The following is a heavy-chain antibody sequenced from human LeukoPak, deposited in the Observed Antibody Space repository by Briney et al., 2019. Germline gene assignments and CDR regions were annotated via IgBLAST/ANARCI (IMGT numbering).Heavy chain of an antibody. J-gene: IGHJ4*02. CDR1: GGSISNDY. V-gene: IGHV4-59*01. CDR3: ARRVAGTGLFDY. CDR2: IYYSGST. Sequence: SETLSLTCTVSGGSISNDYWSWIRQPPGKGLEWIGYIYYSGSTSYNPSLRSRVTISIDTSKNQFSLKLSPVTAADTAVYYCARRVAGTGLFDYWGQGTLVTVSA. D-gene: IGHD6-19*01.